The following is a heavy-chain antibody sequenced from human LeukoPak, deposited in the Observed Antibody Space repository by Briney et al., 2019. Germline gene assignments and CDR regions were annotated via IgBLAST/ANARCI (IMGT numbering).Heavy chain of an antibody. D-gene: IGHD3-22*01. CDR2: INAGNGNT. CDR1: GYTFTSYA. Sequence: GASVKVSCKASGYTFTSYAMHWVRQAPGQRLEWMGWINAGNGNTKYSQKFQGRVTITRDTSASTAYMELSSLRSEDTAVYYCARVGFLSYYDSSGYPPNDAFDIWGQGTMVTVSS. J-gene: IGHJ3*02. CDR3: ARVGFLSYYDSSGYPPNDAFDI. V-gene: IGHV1-3*01.